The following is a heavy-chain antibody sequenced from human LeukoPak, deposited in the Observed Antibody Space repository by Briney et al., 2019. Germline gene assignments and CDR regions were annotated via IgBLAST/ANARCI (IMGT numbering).Heavy chain of an antibody. J-gene: IGHJ5*02. V-gene: IGHV1-69*05. Sequence: GSSVKVSCKASGGTFSSYAISWVRQAPGQGLEWMGGIIPIFGTANYAQKFQGRVTITTDESTSTAYMEPSSLRSEDTAAYYCARNVYDIASPYNWFDPWGQGTLVTVSS. CDR1: GGTFSSYA. CDR3: ARNVYDIASPYNWFDP. D-gene: IGHD3-22*01. CDR2: IIPIFGTA.